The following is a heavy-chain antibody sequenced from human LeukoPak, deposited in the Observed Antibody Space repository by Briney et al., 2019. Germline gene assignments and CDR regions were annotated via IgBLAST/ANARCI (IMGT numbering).Heavy chain of an antibody. CDR1: GFAVSRNY. Sequence: GGSLRLSCAASGFAVSRNYMNRVRQAPGKGLEWISYIYNSHSTIYYADSVKGRFTISRDNAKNSLYLQMNSLRAEDTAVYYCARVAGYSSSFAYWGQGTLVTVSS. D-gene: IGHD6-13*01. CDR3: ARVAGYSSSFAY. CDR2: IYNSHSTI. V-gene: IGHV3-48*03. J-gene: IGHJ4*02.